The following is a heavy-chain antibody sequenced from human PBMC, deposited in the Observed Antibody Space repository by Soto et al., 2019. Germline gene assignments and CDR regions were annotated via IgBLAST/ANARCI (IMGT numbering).Heavy chain of an antibody. D-gene: IGHD3-22*01. CDR1: GGTFSSYA. CDR2: IIPIFGTA. Sequence: GASVKVSCKASGGTFSSYAISWVRQASGQGLEWMGGIIPIFGTANYAQKFQGRVTITADESTSTAYMELSSLRSEDTAVYYCAREYDSSGYYQYYFDYWGQGTLVTVSS. J-gene: IGHJ4*02. CDR3: AREYDSSGYYQYYFDY. V-gene: IGHV1-69*13.